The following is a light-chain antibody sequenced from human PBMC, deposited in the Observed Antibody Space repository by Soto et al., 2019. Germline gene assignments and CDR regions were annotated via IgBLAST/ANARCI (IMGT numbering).Light chain of an antibody. V-gene: IGKV3-11*01. CDR1: QSVSIS. J-gene: IGKJ5*01. Sequence: EIVLAQSPATLSLSPGERATLSCRASQSVSISLAWYQQKPGQAPRLLIYDASNRATGVPARFSGSGSGTDFTLTVSSLEPEDFALYYCQHYQSGHPITFGQGTRLEI. CDR3: QHYQSGHPIT. CDR2: DAS.